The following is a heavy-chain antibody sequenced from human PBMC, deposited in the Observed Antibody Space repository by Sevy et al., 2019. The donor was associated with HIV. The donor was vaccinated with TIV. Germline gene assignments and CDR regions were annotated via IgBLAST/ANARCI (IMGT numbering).Heavy chain of an antibody. CDR1: GFSFSTHA. Sequence: GGSLRLSCAASGFSFSTHAMHWVRQAPGKGLEWVAVISFDGRDKYYTDSVKGRFTIYRDDSKNTLRLKVSSLRAEDTAVYYCARDAGYSTVWYPGYWGQGTLVTVSS. CDR3: ARDAGYSTVWYPGY. V-gene: IGHV3-30*03. J-gene: IGHJ4*02. CDR2: ISFDGRDK. D-gene: IGHD6-19*01.